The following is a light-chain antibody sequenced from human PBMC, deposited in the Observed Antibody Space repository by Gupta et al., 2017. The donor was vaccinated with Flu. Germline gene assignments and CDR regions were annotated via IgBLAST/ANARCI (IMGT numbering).Light chain of an antibody. J-gene: IGLJ1*01. CDR2: QDD. V-gene: IGLV3-1*01. CDR1: KLGNKY. CDR3: QAWDSRAFV. Sequence: SYELTQPPSVSVSPGQTASITCSGDKLGNKYASWYQQKPGQCPVLVIFQDDKRPSEIPERFSGYNSGNTATLTISGTQAMDEADYYCQAWDSRAFVFGSGTKVTVL.